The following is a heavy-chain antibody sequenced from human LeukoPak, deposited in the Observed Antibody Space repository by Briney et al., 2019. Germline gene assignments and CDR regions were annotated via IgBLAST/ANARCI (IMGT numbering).Heavy chain of an antibody. CDR3: ARRHYYDSSGDNYYYYMDV. D-gene: IGHD3-22*01. J-gene: IGHJ6*03. CDR1: GGSISSSSYY. Sequence: SETLSLTCTVSGGSISSSSYYWGWIRQPPGKGLEWIGSIYYSGSTYYNPSLKSRVTISVDTSKNQFSLKLSSVTAADTAAYYCARRHYYDSSGDNYYYYMDVWGKGTTVTVSS. V-gene: IGHV4-39*01. CDR2: IYYSGST.